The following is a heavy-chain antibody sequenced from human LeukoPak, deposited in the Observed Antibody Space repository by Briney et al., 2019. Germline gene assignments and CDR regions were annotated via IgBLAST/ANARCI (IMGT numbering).Heavy chain of an antibody. Sequence: PSETLSLTCAVYGGSITGYYWSWIRQTPGRGLEWVGEIHYTGATSYNPSLKSRATISTDTSRNQFSLRLSSVTAADTAVYYCARGNILTGYCFDFWGQGALVTVSS. D-gene: IGHD3-9*01. CDR2: IHYTGAT. V-gene: IGHV4-34*01. CDR3: ARGNILTGYCFDF. J-gene: IGHJ4*02. CDR1: GGSITGYY.